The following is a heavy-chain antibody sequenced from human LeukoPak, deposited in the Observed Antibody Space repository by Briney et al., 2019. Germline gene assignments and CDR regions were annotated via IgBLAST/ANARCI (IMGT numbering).Heavy chain of an antibody. Sequence: TGGSLRLSCAASGFTFSDYYMSWIRQAPGKGLEWVSYISSSGSTIYYADSVKGRFTISRDNAKHSLYLQMNSLRTEDTALYYCVKDKFEELTGGLDVWGQGTTVTVSS. V-gene: IGHV3-11*01. CDR1: GFTFSDYY. CDR3: VKDKFEELTGGLDV. J-gene: IGHJ6*02. CDR2: ISSSGSTI. D-gene: IGHD3-9*01.